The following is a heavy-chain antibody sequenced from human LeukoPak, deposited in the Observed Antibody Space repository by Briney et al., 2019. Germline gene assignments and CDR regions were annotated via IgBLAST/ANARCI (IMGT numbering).Heavy chain of an antibody. CDR1: GFSFSAAW. D-gene: IGHD5-12*01. CDR2: IKNDGSDK. J-gene: IGHJ4*02. Sequence: GGSLRLSCEASGFSFSAAWVTWVRQAPGKGLEWVATIKNDGSDKYYVDSVKGRFTLSRDDAKNSVYLHMNSLRVEDTAVYYCVNLGYSDGGQGTLVTVSS. V-gene: IGHV3-7*01. CDR3: VNLGYSD.